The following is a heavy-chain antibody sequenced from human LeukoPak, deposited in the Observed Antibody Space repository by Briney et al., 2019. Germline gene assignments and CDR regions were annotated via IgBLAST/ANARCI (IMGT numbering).Heavy chain of an antibody. Sequence: GGSLRLSCTASGFTFSNAWMSWVRQAPGKGLEWVGRIKSKSDGETIDYAAPVQGRFSISRDDSKNTLFLQMNSLKTEDTAVYYCTTDMDRWGQGTLVIVSS. J-gene: IGHJ5*02. CDR2: IKSKSDGETI. V-gene: IGHV3-15*01. CDR3: TTDMDR. CDR1: GFTFSNAW.